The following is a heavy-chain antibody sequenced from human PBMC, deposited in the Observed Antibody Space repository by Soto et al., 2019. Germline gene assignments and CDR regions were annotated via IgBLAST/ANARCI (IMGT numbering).Heavy chain of an antibody. CDR2: ISSNGDST. J-gene: IGHJ5*02. CDR3: VHPRSTVQIPPT. CDR1: GFTFSMFS. D-gene: IGHD4-17*01. Sequence: GSLRLSCSASGFTFSMFSMHCGRQAPGKGLEYVSGISSNGDSTYYADSVKGRFTISRDNSKNTLYLQMSSLRAVDTAVYYCVHPRSTVQIPPTWGQGTLVTVSS. V-gene: IGHV3-64D*06.